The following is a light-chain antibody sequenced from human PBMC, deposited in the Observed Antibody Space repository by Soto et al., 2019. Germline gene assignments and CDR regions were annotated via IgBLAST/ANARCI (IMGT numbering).Light chain of an antibody. CDR2: EVN. J-gene: IGLJ1*01. CDR3: NSFTTSSTYV. V-gene: IGLV2-18*02. CDR1: SSDIGSYNR. Sequence: QSVLTQPASVSGSPGQSITISCTGTSSDIGSYNRVSWYQQPPGTAPKLIIYEVNNRPSGVPDRFSGSKSGNTASQTISGLQAEDEADYYCNSFTTSSTYVFGTGTKGTVL.